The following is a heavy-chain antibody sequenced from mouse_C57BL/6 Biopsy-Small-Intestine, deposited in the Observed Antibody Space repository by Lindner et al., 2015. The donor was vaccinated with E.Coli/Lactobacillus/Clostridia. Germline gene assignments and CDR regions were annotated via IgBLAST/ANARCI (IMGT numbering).Heavy chain of an antibody. D-gene: IGHD2-13*01. Sequence: SVKVSCKASGYTFSNYGISWVRQAPGQGLEWMGWISAYNGKTNYAQKFQGRVTMTTDTSTTTAYMELRSLTSDDTAVYYCARDGPDYGDYVNFDYWGQGTLVSVSS. CDR3: ARDGPDYGDYVNFDY. J-gene: IGHJ4*01. CDR2: ISAYNGKT. CDR1: GYTFSNYG. V-gene: IGHV14-2*02.